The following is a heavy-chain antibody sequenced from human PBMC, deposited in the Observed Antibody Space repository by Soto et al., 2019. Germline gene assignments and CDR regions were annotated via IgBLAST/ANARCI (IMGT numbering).Heavy chain of an antibody. CDR2: INPNGGST. Sequence: ASVKVSCKAPADTFTSYYIHWVRQAPGHGLEWMGIINPNGGSTRYAQTFQGRITMTTDTTTSTVYMELSSLRFEDTAVYYCARSSGGVCGIIIECFNSFAPWGQGSLVTVSS. CDR3: ARSSGGVCGIIIECFNSFAP. CDR1: ADTFTSYY. D-gene: IGHD3-10*01. J-gene: IGHJ5*02. V-gene: IGHV1-46*01.